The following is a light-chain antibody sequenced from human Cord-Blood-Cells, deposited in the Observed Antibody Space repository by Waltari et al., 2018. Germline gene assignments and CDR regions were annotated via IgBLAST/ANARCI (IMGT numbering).Light chain of an antibody. J-gene: IGKJ4*01. V-gene: IGKV1-33*01. CDR2: DAS. CDR3: QQYDNLPLT. Sequence: DIQMTQSPSSLYASVGDRVTITCQASQDTSNSFNWYQQKQGKAPKLLIYDASNLATGVPSRFSGSGSGTDFTFTISSLQPEDIATYYCQQYDNLPLTFGGGTKVEIK. CDR1: QDTSNS.